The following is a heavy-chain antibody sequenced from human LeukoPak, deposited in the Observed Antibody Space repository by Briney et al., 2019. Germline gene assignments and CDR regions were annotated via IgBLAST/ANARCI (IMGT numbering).Heavy chain of an antibody. CDR2: ISAYNGNT. CDR1: GYTFTSYG. CDR3: AREKGIYYYDSSGYYYLDY. Sequence: ASVTVSCKASGYTFTSYGISWVRQAPGQGLEWMGWISAYNGNTNYAQKLQGRVIMTTDTSTSTAYMKLRSLRSDDTAVYYCAREKGIYYYDSSGYYYLDYWGQGTLVTVSS. J-gene: IGHJ4*02. D-gene: IGHD3-22*01. V-gene: IGHV1-18*01.